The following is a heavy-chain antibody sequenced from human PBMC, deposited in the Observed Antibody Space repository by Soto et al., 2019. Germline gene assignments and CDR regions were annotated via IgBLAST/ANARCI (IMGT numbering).Heavy chain of an antibody. CDR1: GLSFSSSA. V-gene: IGHV1-58*02. CDR2: IVVGTNNT. Sequence: GASVKVSCKTSGLSFSSSAMQCVRQAPGQRLEWIGWIVVGTNNTHYAQNLQERVTITRDMSTSSVYMELSSLRPEDTAVYYCAADLRYCSGDSCDEYWGQGTQVTVSS. J-gene: IGHJ4*02. D-gene: IGHD2-15*01. CDR3: AADLRYCSGDSCDEY.